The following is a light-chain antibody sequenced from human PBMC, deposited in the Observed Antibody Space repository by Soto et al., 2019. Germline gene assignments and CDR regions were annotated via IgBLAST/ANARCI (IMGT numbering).Light chain of an antibody. Sequence: IVLTQSPGTLSLSPGEIATLSCRASQSVTSNYVAWYQQRHGQVPRLLIFDVYRRADGIPDRFSGSGSGRDFTSTISRVEPADVAVYFCHQYQTSPQAFGQGTKVEIK. V-gene: IGKV3-20*01. J-gene: IGKJ1*01. CDR2: DVY. CDR3: HQYQTSPQA. CDR1: QSVTSNY.